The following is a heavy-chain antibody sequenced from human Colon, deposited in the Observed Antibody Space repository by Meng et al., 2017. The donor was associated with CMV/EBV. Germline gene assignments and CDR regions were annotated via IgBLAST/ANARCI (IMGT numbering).Heavy chain of an antibody. CDR2: ISSSSSYI. CDR3: ARDPDHDRYGSGRCLDY. J-gene: IGHJ4*02. D-gene: IGHD3-10*01. Sequence: GESLKISCAASGFTFSTYWMHWVRQAPGKGLVWVSSISSSSSYIYYADSVKGRFTISRDNANNLLYLQMTSLRADDTAVYYCARDPDHDRYGSGRCLDYWGQGTLVTVSS. CDR1: GFTFSTYW. V-gene: IGHV3-21*06.